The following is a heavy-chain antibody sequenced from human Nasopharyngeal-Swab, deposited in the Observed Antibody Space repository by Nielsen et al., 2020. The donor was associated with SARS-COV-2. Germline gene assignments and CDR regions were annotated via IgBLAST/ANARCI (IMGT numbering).Heavy chain of an antibody. CDR2: ISSSGNTI. V-gene: IGHV3-48*03. D-gene: IGHD1-26*01. CDR1: GFTFSSYE. J-gene: IGHJ3*02. CDR3: ARASLSGSSTGRRAFDI. Sequence: GGSLRLSCAASGFTFSSYEMNWVRQTPGKGLEWVSYISSSGNTIYYADPVKGRFTISRGNAKNSPYLQMNSLRAEDTAVYYCARASLSGSSTGRRAFDIWGQGTMVTVSS.